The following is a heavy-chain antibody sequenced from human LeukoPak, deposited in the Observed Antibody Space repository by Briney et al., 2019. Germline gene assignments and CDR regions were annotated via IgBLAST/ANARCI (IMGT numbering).Heavy chain of an antibody. D-gene: IGHD6-19*01. V-gene: IGHV1-2*02. Sequence: ASVKVSCKASGYTFTGYYMHWVRQAPGQGLECMGWINPNSGGTNYAQKFQGRVTMTRDTSISTAYMELSRLRSDDTAVYYCARAYPRQWLETGFDYWGQGTLVTVSS. CDR2: INPNSGGT. J-gene: IGHJ4*02. CDR1: GYTFTGYY. CDR3: ARAYPRQWLETGFDY.